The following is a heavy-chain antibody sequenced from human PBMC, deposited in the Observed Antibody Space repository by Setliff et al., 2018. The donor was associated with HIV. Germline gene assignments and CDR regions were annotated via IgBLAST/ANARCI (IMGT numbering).Heavy chain of an antibody. CDR1: GASISSHY. V-gene: IGHV4-59*11. Sequence: SETLSLTCTVSGASISSHYWSWIRQSPGKGLEWIGSIYYSETTNNNPSLKSRVTISVDTSKNQLSLKLRSVTAADTAVYYCASVSSGWRQFDYWGQGTLVTVSS. CDR3: ASVSSGWRQFDY. J-gene: IGHJ4*02. D-gene: IGHD6-19*01. CDR2: IYYSETT.